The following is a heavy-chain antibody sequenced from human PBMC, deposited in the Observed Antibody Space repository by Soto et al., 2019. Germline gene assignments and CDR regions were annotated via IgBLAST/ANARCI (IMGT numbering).Heavy chain of an antibody. CDR1: GFTFSSYS. J-gene: IGHJ4*02. Sequence: PGGSLRLSCAASGFTFSSYSMNWVRQAPGKGLEWVSSISSSSSYIYYADSVKGRLTISRDNAKNSLYLQMNSLRAEDTAVYYCASQVRIAVAGTFDYWGQGTLVTVSS. CDR2: ISSSSSYI. V-gene: IGHV3-21*01. CDR3: ASQVRIAVAGTFDY. D-gene: IGHD6-19*01.